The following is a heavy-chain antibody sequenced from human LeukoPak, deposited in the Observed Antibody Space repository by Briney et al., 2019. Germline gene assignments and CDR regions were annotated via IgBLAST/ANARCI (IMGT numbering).Heavy chain of an antibody. Sequence: SETLSLTCTVSGASMDGYFWSWIRQPPGKGLEWIGFMYSGGDTSYSPSLRSRLTIAVDTSKSQFSLKLYSVTAADTAVYYCARAGGSGWYGKLDPWGQGTLVTVSS. CDR2: MYSGGDT. CDR3: ARAGGSGWYGKLDP. D-gene: IGHD6-19*01. CDR1: GASMDGYF. J-gene: IGHJ5*02. V-gene: IGHV4-4*09.